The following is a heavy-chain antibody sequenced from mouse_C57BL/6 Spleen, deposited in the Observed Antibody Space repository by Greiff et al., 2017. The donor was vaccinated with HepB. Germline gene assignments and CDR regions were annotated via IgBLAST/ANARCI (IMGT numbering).Heavy chain of an antibody. CDR3: ARKRTTMATTDYFDY. V-gene: IGHV1-81*01. CDR2: IYPRSGNT. D-gene: IGHD2-2*01. CDR1: GYTFTSYG. Sequence: QVQLQQSGAELARPGASVKLSCKASGYTFTSYGISWVKQRTGQGLEWIGEIYPRSGNTYYNEKFKGKATLTADKSSSTAYMELRSLTSEDSAVYFCARKRTTMATTDYFDYWGQGTTLTVSS. J-gene: IGHJ2*01.